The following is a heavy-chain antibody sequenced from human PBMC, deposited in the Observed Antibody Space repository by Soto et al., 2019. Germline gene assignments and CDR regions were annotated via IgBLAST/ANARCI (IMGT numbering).Heavy chain of an antibody. D-gene: IGHD3-3*01. J-gene: IGHJ4*02. CDR2: ISSSGRYI. Sequence: GGSLRLSCAASGFTFNNYTMNWVRQAPGKGLEWVSSISSSGRYIYYADSVKGRFTISRDNAKKSLYLQMSSLRAEDTAVYYCVRHLAYYDFWSVYSSPAYNFDYWGQGTLVTVSS. V-gene: IGHV3-21*01. CDR3: VRHLAYYDFWSVYSSPAYNFDY. CDR1: GFTFNNYT.